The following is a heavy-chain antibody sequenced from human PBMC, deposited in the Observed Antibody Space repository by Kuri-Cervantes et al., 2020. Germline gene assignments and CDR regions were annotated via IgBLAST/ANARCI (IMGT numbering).Heavy chain of an antibody. CDR1: GYIFTYYF. J-gene: IGHJ6*03. D-gene: IGHD4-23*01. CDR3: ARGVRDNYYYYYMDV. Sequence: ASVKVSCKTSGYIFTYYFMYWIRQAPGQGLEWMGWINPNTGGTNYAQKFQGRVTMTRDTSISTAYMELSRLRSDDTAVYYCARGVRDNYYYYYMDVWGKGTTVTVSS. V-gene: IGHV1-2*02. CDR2: INPNTGGT.